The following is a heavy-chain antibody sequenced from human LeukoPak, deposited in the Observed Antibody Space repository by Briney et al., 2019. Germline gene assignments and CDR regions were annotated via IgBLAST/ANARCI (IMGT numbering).Heavy chain of an antibody. CDR3: ARDPLRSTWSTYYNALDV. D-gene: IGHD6-13*01. CDR1: GYSFTSYA. J-gene: IGHJ6*02. Sequence: ASVKLSCTASGYSFTSYAINWVRQAPGQGLEWMGWISAYNGNTDYAQKLQGRVTMTTDTSTSTAYMELRSLTSDDTAVYYCARDPLRSTWSTYYNALDVWGQGTTVTVSS. CDR2: ISAYNGNT. V-gene: IGHV1-18*01.